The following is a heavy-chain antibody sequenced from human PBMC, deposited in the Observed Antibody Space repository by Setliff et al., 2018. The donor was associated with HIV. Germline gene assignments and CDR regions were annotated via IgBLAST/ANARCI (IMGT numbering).Heavy chain of an antibody. D-gene: IGHD2-2*01. V-gene: IGHV1-69*05. CDR1: GGTFSSYA. Sequence: SVKVSCKASGGTFSSYAISWVRQAPGQGLEWMGGIIPIFGTANYAQKFQGRVTITTDESTSTAYMELSSLRSEGTAVYYCARDHCSSSGCYEYSYYGMDVWGQGTTVTVSS. CDR3: ARDHCSSSGCYEYSYYGMDV. J-gene: IGHJ6*02. CDR2: IIPIFGTA.